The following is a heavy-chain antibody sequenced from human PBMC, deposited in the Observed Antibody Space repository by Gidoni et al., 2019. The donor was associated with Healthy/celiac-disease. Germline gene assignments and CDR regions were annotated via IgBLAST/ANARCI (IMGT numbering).Heavy chain of an antibody. CDR1: GFTFIRVG. D-gene: IGHD2-21*02. J-gene: IGHJ5*02. V-gene: IGHV3-33*01. CDR2: IWYDGSNK. CDR3: ARDPVVVTAIPSYWFDP. Sequence: QVQLVESGGGVVQPGRSLRRSCASSGFTFIRVGMHWVRMAPGKGLEWVAVIWYDGSNKYYADSVKGRFTISRDNSKNTLYLQMISLRAEDTAVYYCARDPVVVTAIPSYWFDPWGQGTLVTVSS.